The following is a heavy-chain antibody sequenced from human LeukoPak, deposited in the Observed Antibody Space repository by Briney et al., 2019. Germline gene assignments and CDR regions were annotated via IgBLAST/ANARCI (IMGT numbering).Heavy chain of an antibody. Sequence: GGAPRPPRSTPGVPLPKAREEWGRPGPGGGADWVGRIASKTDGGATDYAAPVKGRFTISRDDSKNTLNLQVNSLKTEDTAVYYCTTGIRGDWGQGTLVTVSS. CDR2: IASKTDGGAT. CDR3: TTGIRGD. D-gene: IGHD3-10*01. J-gene: IGHJ4*02. CDR1: VPLPKAR. V-gene: IGHV3-15*04.